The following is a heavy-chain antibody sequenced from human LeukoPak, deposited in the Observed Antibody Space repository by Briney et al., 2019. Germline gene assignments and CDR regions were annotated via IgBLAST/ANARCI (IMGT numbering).Heavy chain of an antibody. D-gene: IGHD3-3*01. Sequence: PSETLSLTCAVYGGSFSGYYWSWIRQPPGKGLEWIGEINHSGSTNYNPSLKSRVTISVDTSKNQFSLKLSPVTAADTAVYYCARGCTTYYDFWSGCYYNWFGPWGQGTLVTVSS. J-gene: IGHJ5*02. CDR3: ARGCTTYYDFWSGCYYNWFGP. V-gene: IGHV4-34*01. CDR1: GGSFSGYY. CDR2: INHSGST.